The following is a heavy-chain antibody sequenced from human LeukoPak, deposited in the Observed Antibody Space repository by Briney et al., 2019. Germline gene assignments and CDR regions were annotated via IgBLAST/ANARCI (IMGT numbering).Heavy chain of an antibody. CDR3: ARAVAGDYFDY. D-gene: IGHD6-19*01. CDR1: GFTFGSYG. J-gene: IGHJ4*02. CDR2: IWYDGSNK. V-gene: IGHV3-33*01. Sequence: GGSLRLSCAASGFTFGSYGMHWVRQAPGKGLEWVAVIWYDGSNKYYADSVKGRFTISRDNSKNTLYLQMNSLRAEDTAVYYCARAVAGDYFDYWGQGTLVTVSP.